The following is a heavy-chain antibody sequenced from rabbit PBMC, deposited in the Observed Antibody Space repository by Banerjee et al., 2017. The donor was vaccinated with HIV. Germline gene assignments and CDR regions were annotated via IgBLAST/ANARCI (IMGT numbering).Heavy chain of an antibody. CDR1: GFDFSSYG. CDR3: VRDRANIGGDYGPYYFDL. Sequence: QEQLVESGGGLVQPGGSLKLSCKASGFDFSSYGVSWVRQAPGKGLEWIGYIEPIFGRAYYASWVNGRFTISSHNAQNTLYLQLNSLTAADTATYFCVRDRANIGGDYGPYYFDLWGPGTLVTVS. CDR2: IEPIFGRA. V-gene: IGHV1S47*01. D-gene: IGHD2-1*01. J-gene: IGHJ4*01.